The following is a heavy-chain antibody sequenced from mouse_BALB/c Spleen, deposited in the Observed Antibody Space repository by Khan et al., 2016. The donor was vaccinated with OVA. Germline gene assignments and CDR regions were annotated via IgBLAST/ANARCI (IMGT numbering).Heavy chain of an antibody. CDR1: GFSLTSYG. J-gene: IGHJ1*01. D-gene: IGHD2-4*01. V-gene: IGHV2-4*02. CDR2: IWSYGST. Sequence: QVQLKESGPGLVQPSQSLSITCTVSGFSLTSYGVHWVRQPPGKGLEWLGVIWSYGSTDYNAAFISRLSISKDNSKSQVFFKMNSLQADDTAISYCARFYDYEGYFDVWGAGTTVTVSS. CDR3: ARFYDYEGYFDV.